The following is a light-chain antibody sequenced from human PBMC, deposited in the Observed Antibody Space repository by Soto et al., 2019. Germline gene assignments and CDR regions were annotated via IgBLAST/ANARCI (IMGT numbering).Light chain of an antibody. Sequence: LTKSPATLSLSPGERATLACRASQNINRYLAWYHQKPGQHPRVLIYDTSARATGVPARFSGRGSGTDFTLTISRLEPEDFAVYYCHQYGSSRWTFGQGTKVDIK. CDR2: DTS. V-gene: IGKV3-20*01. CDR3: HQYGSSRWT. CDR1: QNINRY. J-gene: IGKJ1*01.